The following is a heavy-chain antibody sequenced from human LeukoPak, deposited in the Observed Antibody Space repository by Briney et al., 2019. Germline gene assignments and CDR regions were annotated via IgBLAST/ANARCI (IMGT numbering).Heavy chain of an antibody. J-gene: IGHJ2*01. Sequence: GGSLRLSCAASGFTFSDYGMHWVRQAPGKGLEWVAFIRDDASNKYYGDSVKGRFTVSRDNVKNTLYLQMNSLRTEDTAVYYCAKDFSSSSLGSWYFDLWGRGALVTVSS. CDR1: GFTFSDYG. D-gene: IGHD6-13*01. CDR3: AKDFSSSSLGSWYFDL. V-gene: IGHV3-30*02. CDR2: IRDDASNK.